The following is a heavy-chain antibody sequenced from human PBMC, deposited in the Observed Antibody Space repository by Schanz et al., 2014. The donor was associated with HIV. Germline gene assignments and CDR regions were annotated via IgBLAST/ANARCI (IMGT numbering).Heavy chain of an antibody. CDR3: TRGRWQDGGPLPFDS. Sequence: HVQLQESGPRLVQPSETLSLTCNVSGGSIRHYYWSWIRQPPGKTLEWIGYIYYSGNTNYNPSLRGRVTISVDTSKNQFSLRLSSVTAADTAVYYCTRGRWQDGGPLPFDSWGRGTLVTVSS. CDR1: GGSIRHYY. CDR2: IYYSGNT. V-gene: IGHV4-59*01. D-gene: IGHD3-16*01. J-gene: IGHJ4*02.